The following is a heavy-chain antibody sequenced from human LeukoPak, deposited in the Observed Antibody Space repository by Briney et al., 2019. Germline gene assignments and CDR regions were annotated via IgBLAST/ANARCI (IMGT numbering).Heavy chain of an antibody. J-gene: IGHJ4*02. CDR2: IYYSGST. V-gene: IGHV4-59*08. CDR3: ARRLAAAGSPWDY. D-gene: IGHD6-13*01. Sequence: PSETLSLTCTVSGGSISSYYWSWIRQPPGKGLEWIGYIYYSGSTDYNPSLKSRVTISVDTSKNQFSLKLSSVTAADTAVYYCARRLAAAGSPWDYWGQGTLVTVSS. CDR1: GGSISSYY.